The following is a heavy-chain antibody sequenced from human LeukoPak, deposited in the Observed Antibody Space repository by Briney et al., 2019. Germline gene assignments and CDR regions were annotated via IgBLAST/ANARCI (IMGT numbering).Heavy chain of an antibody. J-gene: IGHJ4*02. D-gene: IGHD6-6*01. CDR3: AKDGYSDSSGGFDC. V-gene: IGHV3-7*01. CDR1: GFTFSTYW. Sequence: GGSLRLSCAASGFTFSTYWMNWFRQTPGKGLEWVAKIKADGGEKDHVASVKGRFTISRDNSKNTLYLQMNSLRAEDTAMYYCAKDGYSDSSGGFDCWGQGTLVTVSS. CDR2: IKADGGEK.